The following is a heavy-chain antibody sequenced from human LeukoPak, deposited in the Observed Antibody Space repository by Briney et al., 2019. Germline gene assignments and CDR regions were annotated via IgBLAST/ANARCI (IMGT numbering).Heavy chain of an antibody. J-gene: IGHJ4*02. CDR1: GFTFSTYG. V-gene: IGHV3-23*01. CDR3: AKRSARPKPFDC. Sequence: GGSLRLSCTGSGFTFSTYGMSWVRQAPGKGLEWVSAIDGSGTNTLYADSVKGRFTISRDNFKNTAYLQMSSLRAADTAIYYCAKRSARPKPFDCWARGTLVTVSS. CDR2: IDGSGTNT. D-gene: IGHD6-25*01.